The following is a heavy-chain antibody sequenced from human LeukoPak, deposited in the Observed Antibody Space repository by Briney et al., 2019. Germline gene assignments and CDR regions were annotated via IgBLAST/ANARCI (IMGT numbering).Heavy chain of an antibody. V-gene: IGHV4-4*02. Sequence: PSETLSLTCAVSGGSISSSNWWSWVRQPPGKGLEWIGEIYHSGSTNYNPSLKSRVTISVDKSKNQFSLKLSYVTAADTAVYYCARRYSSGWYAPGYWGQGTLVTVSS. CDR3: ARRYSSGWYAPGY. D-gene: IGHD6-19*01. CDR2: IYHSGST. J-gene: IGHJ4*02. CDR1: GGSISSSNW.